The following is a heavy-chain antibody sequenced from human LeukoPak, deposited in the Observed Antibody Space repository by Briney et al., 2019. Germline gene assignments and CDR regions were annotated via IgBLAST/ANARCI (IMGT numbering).Heavy chain of an antibody. CDR1: GYTFTSYG. D-gene: IGHD2-2*01. CDR3: ARASQIVVVPAAIMDYMDV. J-gene: IGHJ6*03. Sequence: GASVKVSCKASGYTFTSYGISWVRQAPGQGLEWMGWISAYNGNTNYAQKLQGRVTMTTDTSTSTAYMELRSLRSDDTAVYYCARASQIVVVPAAIMDYMDVWGKGTTVTVSS. V-gene: IGHV1-18*01. CDR2: ISAYNGNT.